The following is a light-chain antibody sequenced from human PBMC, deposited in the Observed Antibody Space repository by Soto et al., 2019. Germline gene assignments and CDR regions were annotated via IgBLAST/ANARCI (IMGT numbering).Light chain of an antibody. Sequence: EIVLTQSPDTLSLSPGERATLSCRASQSVSSSYLAWFQQQPGQAPRLLIYGASSRATGIPDRFSGSGSGTDFSLTISRLEPEDFAVYYCQQHGSSPYTFGQGTKLEIK. CDR2: GAS. J-gene: IGKJ2*01. V-gene: IGKV3-20*01. CDR1: QSVSSSY. CDR3: QQHGSSPYT.